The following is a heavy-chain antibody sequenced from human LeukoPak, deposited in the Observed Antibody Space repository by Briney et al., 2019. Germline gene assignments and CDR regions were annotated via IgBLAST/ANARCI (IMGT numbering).Heavy chain of an antibody. J-gene: IGHJ5*02. CDR1: GGSISSFY. D-gene: IGHD2-21*01. CDR3: ARVEHIVVANWFDP. CDR2: IYYSGST. Sequence: SETLSLTCTVSGGSISSFYWSWIRQPPGKGLEWIGYIYYSGSTNYNPSLKSRVTISVDTSKNQFSLKLSSVTAADTAVYYCARVEHIVVANWFDPWGQGTLVTVSS. V-gene: IGHV4-59*01.